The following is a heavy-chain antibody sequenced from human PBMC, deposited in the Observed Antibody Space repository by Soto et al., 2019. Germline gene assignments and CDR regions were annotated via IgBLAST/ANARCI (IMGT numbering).Heavy chain of an antibody. D-gene: IGHD2-15*01. Sequence: QVQLVQSGAEVKKPGASVKVSCKASGYTFIGYYMHWVRQAPGQGLEWMGWINPRSGGTNFAQKFQGRVTMTRDTSISTAYTELSSLRSDDTAVYYCARVGGYCTSSSCFSAEYFQHWGQGTLVTVSS. CDR3: ARVGGYCTSSSCFSAEYFQH. V-gene: IGHV1-2*02. CDR1: GYTFIGYY. CDR2: INPRSGGT. J-gene: IGHJ1*01.